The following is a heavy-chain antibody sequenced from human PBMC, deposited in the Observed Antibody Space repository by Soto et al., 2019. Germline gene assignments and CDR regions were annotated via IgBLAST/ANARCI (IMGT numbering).Heavy chain of an antibody. CDR3: AKDGLDFWSGYPFDY. J-gene: IGHJ4*02. CDR2: ISGSGGST. V-gene: IGHV3-23*01. D-gene: IGHD3-3*01. Sequence: VGSLSLSCAASGFPFSSYAMSWVRQAPGKGLEWVSAISGSGGSTYYADSVKGRFTISRDNSKNTLYLQMNSLRAEDTAVYYCAKDGLDFWSGYPFDYWGQGTLVTVSS. CDR1: GFPFSSYA.